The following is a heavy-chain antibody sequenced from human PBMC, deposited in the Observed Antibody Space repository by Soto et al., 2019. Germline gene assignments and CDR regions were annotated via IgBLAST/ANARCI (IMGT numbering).Heavy chain of an antibody. CDR1: GFTFSSYG. CDR2: IWYDGSNK. V-gene: IGHV3-33*01. Sequence: QVQLVESGGGVVQPGRSLRLSCAASGFTFSSYGMHWVRQAPGKGLEWVAVIWYDGSNKYYADSVKGRFTISRDNSKNTLYLQMNSLRAEDTAVYYCAGDAPGTTPPVSDYFDYWGQGTLVTVSS. J-gene: IGHJ4*02. CDR3: AGDAPGTTPPVSDYFDY. D-gene: IGHD1-7*01.